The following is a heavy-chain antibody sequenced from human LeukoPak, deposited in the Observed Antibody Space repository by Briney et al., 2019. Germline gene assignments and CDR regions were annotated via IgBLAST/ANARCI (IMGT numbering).Heavy chain of an antibody. D-gene: IGHD4-17*01. CDR2: ISSSSSTI. V-gene: IGHV3-48*01. CDR3: ARESYADLFDY. Sequence: GGSLRLSCAASGFTFSSYNMNWVRQAPGKGLECIAYISSSSSTIYYADSAKGRFTISRDNAKNSVFLQMNSLRAEDTAVYYCARESYADLFDYWGQGTLVTVSS. J-gene: IGHJ4*02. CDR1: GFTFSSYN.